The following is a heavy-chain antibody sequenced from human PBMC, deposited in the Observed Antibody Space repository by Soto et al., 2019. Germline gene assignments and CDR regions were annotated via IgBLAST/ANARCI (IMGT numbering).Heavy chain of an antibody. D-gene: IGHD6-6*01. CDR2: IHTSGST. Sequence: SETLSLTCTVSGGSISSGGYYWSWIRQHPGKGLEWIGRIHTSGSTNYNPSLKSRVTMSVDASKKRFSLNLRSVTAADTAVYYCTRGVIAARSYYFDYWGQGALVTVSS. J-gene: IGHJ4*02. V-gene: IGHV4-31*03. CDR3: TRGVIAARSYYFDY. CDR1: GGSISSGGYY.